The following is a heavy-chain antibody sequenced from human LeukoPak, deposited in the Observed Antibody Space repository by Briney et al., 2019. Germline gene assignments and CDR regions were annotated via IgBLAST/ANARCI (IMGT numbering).Heavy chain of an antibody. D-gene: IGHD3-3*01. Sequence: ASAKVSCKVSGYTLTELSMHWVRQAPGKGLEWMGGFDPEDGETIYAQKFQGRVTMTEDTSTDTAYMELSSLRSEDTAVYYCARELSDDFWSGYIDYWGQGTLVTVSS. CDR2: FDPEDGET. CDR1: GYTLTELS. CDR3: ARELSDDFWSGYIDY. V-gene: IGHV1-24*01. J-gene: IGHJ4*02.